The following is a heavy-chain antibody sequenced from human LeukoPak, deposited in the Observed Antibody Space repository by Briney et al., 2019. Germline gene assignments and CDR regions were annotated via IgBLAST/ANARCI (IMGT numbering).Heavy chain of an antibody. Sequence: GRSLRLSCAASGFTFSSYAMHWVRQAPGKGLEWVAVISYDGSNKYYADSVKGRFTISRDNSKNTLYLQTNSLRAEDTAVYYCAREYDYVWGSYRWFDPWGQGTLVTVSS. V-gene: IGHV3-30-3*01. CDR3: AREYDYVWGSYRWFDP. J-gene: IGHJ5*02. D-gene: IGHD3-16*02. CDR1: GFTFSSYA. CDR2: ISYDGSNK.